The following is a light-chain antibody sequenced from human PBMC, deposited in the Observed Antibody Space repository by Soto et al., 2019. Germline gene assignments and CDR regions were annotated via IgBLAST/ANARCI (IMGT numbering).Light chain of an antibody. Sequence: IQMTQSPSSLCASVGDRVTITCRASQDIRKNLGWFQQKPGKAPKLLIYDASSLESGVPSRFSGSGSGTEFTLTISSLQPDDFATYYCQQYNTYSRTFGQGTKVDIK. CDR2: DAS. CDR1: QDIRKN. V-gene: IGKV1-5*01. CDR3: QQYNTYSRT. J-gene: IGKJ1*01.